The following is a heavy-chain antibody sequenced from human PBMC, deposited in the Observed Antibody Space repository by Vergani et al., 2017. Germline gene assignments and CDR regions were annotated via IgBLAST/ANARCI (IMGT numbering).Heavy chain of an antibody. Sequence: QVQLQQWGAGLLKPSETLSLTCAVYGGSFSGYYWSWIRQPPGKGLEWIGEINHSGSTNYNPSLKSRVTISVDTSKKQFSLKLSSVTAADTAVYYCARGVFAHYLGLSDSSCYYYNSYYYGMDVWGQGTTVTVSS. CDR1: GGSFSGYY. D-gene: IGHD3-22*01. J-gene: IGHJ6*02. CDR3: ARGVFAHYLGLSDSSCYYYNSYYYGMDV. CDR2: INHSGST. V-gene: IGHV4-34*01.